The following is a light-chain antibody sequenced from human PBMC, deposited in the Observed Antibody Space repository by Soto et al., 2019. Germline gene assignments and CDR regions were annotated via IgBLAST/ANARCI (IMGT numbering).Light chain of an antibody. J-gene: IGKJ3*01. Sequence: EVVLTQSPATLSLSPGDRATLSCRASQSVSIDFAWYQQKPGQAPRLLIYDASNRATGIPARFRGSASGTVFAITFSTLSPDDFAVCYCTHRPNFGPRTNVYL. V-gene: IGKV3-11*01. CDR1: QSVSID. CDR2: DAS. CDR3: THRPN.